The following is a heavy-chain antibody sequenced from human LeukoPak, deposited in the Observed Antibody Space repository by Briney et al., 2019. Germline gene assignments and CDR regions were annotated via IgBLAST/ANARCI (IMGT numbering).Heavy chain of an antibody. Sequence: SETLSLTCTVSGGSISSGGYYWSWIRQPPGKGLEWIGYIYHSGSTYYNPSLKSRVTISVDRSKNQFSLKLSSVTAADTAMYYCARHRPYSSGWRHFDYWGQGTLVTVSS. D-gene: IGHD6-19*01. CDR2: IYHSGST. CDR1: GGSISSGGYY. J-gene: IGHJ4*02. CDR3: ARHRPYSSGWRHFDY. V-gene: IGHV4-30-2*01.